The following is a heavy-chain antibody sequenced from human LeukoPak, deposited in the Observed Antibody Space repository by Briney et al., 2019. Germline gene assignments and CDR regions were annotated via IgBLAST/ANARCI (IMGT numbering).Heavy chain of an antibody. Sequence: SETLSLTCTVSGGSISSSYYYWGWIRQSPGKGLEWIGSIYSGGETHYNPSLNSRVTIFLDTSKNRFSLNLISVTATDTAVYYCVRDYSNFVQGDWGQGTLVTVSS. J-gene: IGHJ4*02. V-gene: IGHV4-39*02. CDR2: IYSGGET. CDR3: VRDYSNFVQGD. D-gene: IGHD4-11*01. CDR1: GGSISSSYYY.